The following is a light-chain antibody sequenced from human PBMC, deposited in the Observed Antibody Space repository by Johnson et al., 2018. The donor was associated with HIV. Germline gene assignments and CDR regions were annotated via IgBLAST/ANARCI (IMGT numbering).Light chain of an antibody. J-gene: IGLJ1*01. CDR2: ENN. CDR3: GRWDDSLSTYF. V-gene: IGLV1-51*02. Sequence: QSVLTQPPSVSAAPGQRVTISCSGSSSNIGNDSVSWYQQLPGTAPELLIYENNRRPSGIPDRFSGSKSGTSATLGITGLQTGDEADYYCGRWDDSLSTYFFGTGTKVTVL. CDR1: SSNIGNDS.